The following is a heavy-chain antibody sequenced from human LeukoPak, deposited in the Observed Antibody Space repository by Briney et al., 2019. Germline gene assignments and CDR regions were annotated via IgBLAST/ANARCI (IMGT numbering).Heavy chain of an antibody. CDR2: IYYSGST. J-gene: IGHJ5*02. Sequence: SETLSLTCTVSGGSISSYYWSWIRQPPGKGLEWIGCIYYSGSTNYNPSLKSRVTISVDTSKNQFSLKLSSVTAADTAVYYCARDASGSGGNWFDPWGQGTLVTVSS. D-gene: IGHD3-10*01. V-gene: IGHV4-59*01. CDR1: GGSISSYY. CDR3: ARDASGSGGNWFDP.